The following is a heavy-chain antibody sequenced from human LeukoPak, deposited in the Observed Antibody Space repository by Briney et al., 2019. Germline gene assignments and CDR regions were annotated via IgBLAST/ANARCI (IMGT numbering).Heavy chain of an antibody. V-gene: IGHV3-23*01. CDR2: INANIQAT. J-gene: IGHJ4*02. CDR1: GFTFTTYA. Sequence: VGSLCLSCAGSGFTFTTYAMNWVRQAPGMGLEWVSSINANIQATYYADSVEGRFTISRDNSKNTRYLQLNSLRAEDTATYYWARDPYVTILYRLAYWGEGTLVTVSS. CDR3: ARDPYVTILYRLAY. D-gene: IGHD3-16*01.